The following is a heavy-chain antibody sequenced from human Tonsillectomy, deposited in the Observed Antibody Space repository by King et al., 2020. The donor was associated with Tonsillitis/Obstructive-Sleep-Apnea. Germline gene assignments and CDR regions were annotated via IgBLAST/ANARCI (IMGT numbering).Heavy chain of an antibody. CDR2: IYYSGST. V-gene: IGHV4-59*08. J-gene: IGHJ6*02. Sequence: QLQESGPGLVKPSETLSLTCTVSGGSISSYYWSWIRQPPGKGLEWIGYIYYSGSTNYNPSLKSRVTISVDTSKNQFSLKLSSVTAADTAVYYCARYSYGAYYYYGMDVWGQGTTVTVSS. CDR1: GGSISSYY. D-gene: IGHD4/OR15-4a*01. CDR3: ARYSYGAYYYYGMDV.